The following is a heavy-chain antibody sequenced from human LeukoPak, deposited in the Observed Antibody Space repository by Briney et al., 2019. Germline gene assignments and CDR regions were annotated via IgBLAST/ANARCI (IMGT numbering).Heavy chain of an antibody. CDR2: INHSGST. Sequence: SETLSLTCAVYGGSFSGYYWSWIRQPPGKGLEWIGEINHSGSTNYNPSLKSRVTISVDTSKNQFSLKLSSVTAADTAVYYCSGKRNTYYYGSDVWGKGTTVTISS. CDR3: SGKRNTYYYGSDV. CDR1: GGSFSGYY. J-gene: IGHJ6*04. V-gene: IGHV4-34*01. D-gene: IGHD2/OR15-2a*01.